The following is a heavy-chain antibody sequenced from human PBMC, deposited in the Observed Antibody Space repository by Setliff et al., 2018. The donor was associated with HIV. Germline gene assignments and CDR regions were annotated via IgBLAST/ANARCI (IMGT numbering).Heavy chain of an antibody. CDR1: GYTFTSYA. V-gene: IGHV1-3*01. CDR3: ARDESRGDWESFGY. Sequence: GASVKVSCKASGYTFTSYAMHWVRQAPGQRLEWMGWINAGNGNTKYSQKFQGRVTITADRSTSTTYMELSSLRSEDTAMYYCARDESRGDWESFGYWGQGTRVTVS. J-gene: IGHJ4*02. D-gene: IGHD2-21*01. CDR2: INAGNGNT.